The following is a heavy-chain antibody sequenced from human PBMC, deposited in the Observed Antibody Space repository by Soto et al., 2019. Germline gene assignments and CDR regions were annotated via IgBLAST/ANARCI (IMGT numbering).Heavy chain of an antibody. V-gene: IGHV3-23*01. CDR1: GFTFSSYA. D-gene: IGHD3-16*01. CDR3: AKHVDDYVFRRYYGMDV. Sequence: EVQLLESGGGLVQPGGSLRLSCAASGFTFSSYAMSWVRQAPGKGLEWVSAISGSGGSTYYADSVKGRFTISRDNSKNTLYLQMNSLRAEDTAVYYCAKHVDDYVFRRYYGMDVWGQGTTVTVSS. CDR2: ISGSGGST. J-gene: IGHJ6*02.